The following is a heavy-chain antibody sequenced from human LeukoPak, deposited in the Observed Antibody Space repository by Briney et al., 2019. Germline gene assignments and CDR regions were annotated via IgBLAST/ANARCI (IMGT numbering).Heavy chain of an antibody. CDR3: ARVMVRGVYYYYGMDV. CDR2: IYYSGST. J-gene: IGHJ6*02. V-gene: IGHV4-59*01. Sequence: SETLSLTCTVSGGSISSYYWSWLRQPPGKGLEWIGYIYYSGSTNYNPSLKSRVTISVDTSKNQFSLKLSSVTAADTAVYYCARVMVRGVYYYYGMDVWGQGTTVTVS. D-gene: IGHD3-10*01. CDR1: GGSISSYY.